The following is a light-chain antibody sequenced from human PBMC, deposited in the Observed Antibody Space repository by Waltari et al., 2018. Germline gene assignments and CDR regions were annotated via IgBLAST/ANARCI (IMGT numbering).Light chain of an antibody. CDR3: QQYKNWPWT. CDR1: QSVSRN. Sequence: EILMTQSPATLSVSPGEGATLSCRASQSVSRNLAWYQQKPGQAPSLLIYGASTRATGIPARFSGSGSGTEFTLTISSLQSADFAIYYCQQYKNWPWTFGQGTKVEIK. J-gene: IGKJ1*01. CDR2: GAS. V-gene: IGKV3-15*01.